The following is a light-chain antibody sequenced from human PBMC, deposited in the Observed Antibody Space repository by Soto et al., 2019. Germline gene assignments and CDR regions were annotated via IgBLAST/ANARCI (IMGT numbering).Light chain of an antibody. CDR2: GNS. CDR3: QSYDSSLSRV. V-gene: IGLV1-40*01. J-gene: IGLJ2*01. Sequence: QSVLTQPPSVSGAPGQRVTISCTGSSSNIGAGYDVHWYQQLPGTAPKLLISGNSNRPSGVPDRFSGSKSGTSASLAITWLQDEDEADYYCQSYDSSLSRVFGGGTKLTVL. CDR1: SSNIGAGYD.